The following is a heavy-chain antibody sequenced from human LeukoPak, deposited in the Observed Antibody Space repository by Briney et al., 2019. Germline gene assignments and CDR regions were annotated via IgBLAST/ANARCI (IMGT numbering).Heavy chain of an antibody. CDR2: ISDSGDST. Sequence: GGSLRLSCAGSGFSFSNHAMSWVRQAPGKGLEWVSVISDSGDSTYYADSVKGRFTISRDSSKTTLYLQMNSLRAEDTAVYFCAKGAYNWNPHPFYYFDYWGQGTLVTVSS. J-gene: IGHJ4*02. D-gene: IGHD1-20*01. V-gene: IGHV3-23*01. CDR1: GFSFSNHA. CDR3: AKGAYNWNPHPFYYFDY.